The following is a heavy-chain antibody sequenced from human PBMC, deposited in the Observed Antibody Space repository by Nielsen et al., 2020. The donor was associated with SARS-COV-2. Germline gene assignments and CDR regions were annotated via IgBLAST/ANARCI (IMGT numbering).Heavy chain of an antibody. CDR2: IGSVGDT. D-gene: IGHD3-10*01. CDR1: GFTFRRYD. J-gene: IGHJ1*01. CDR3: ARGSGGDVGLFHH. Sequence: GGSLRLSCAASGFTFRRYDMHWVRQATGKGLEWVSGIGSVGDTYYPGSVKGRFSISRENAKNSFYLQMNSLRVGDTAVYYCARGSGGDVGLFHHWGQGTLVTVSS. V-gene: IGHV3-13*04.